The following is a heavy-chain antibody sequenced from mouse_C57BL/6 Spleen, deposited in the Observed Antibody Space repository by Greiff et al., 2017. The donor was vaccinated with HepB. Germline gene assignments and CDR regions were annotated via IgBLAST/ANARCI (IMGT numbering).Heavy chain of an antibody. D-gene: IGHD1-1*01. V-gene: IGHV1-15*01. Sequence: QVQLQQSGAELVRPGASVTLSCKASGYTFTDYEMHWVKQTPVHGLEWFGAIDPETGGTAYNQKFKGKAILTADKSSSTAYRELRSLTSEDSAVYYCSRFITTVVGFDYWGQGTTLTVSS. J-gene: IGHJ2*01. CDR2: IDPETGGT. CDR1: GYTFTDYE. CDR3: SRFITTVVGFDY.